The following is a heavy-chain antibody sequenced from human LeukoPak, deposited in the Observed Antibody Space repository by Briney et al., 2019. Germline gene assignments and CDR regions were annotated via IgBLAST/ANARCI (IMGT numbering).Heavy chain of an antibody. D-gene: IGHD3-22*01. V-gene: IGHV4-61*02. CDR1: GGSISSGSYY. CDR2: IYTSGST. Sequence: SETLSLTCTVSGGSISSGSYYWSWIRQPAGMGLEWIGRIYTSGSTNYNPSLKRRVTISVDTSKNQFSLKLSSVTAAATAVYYYARGGEYYDSRGPSVWYFYLWGRGTLVTVSS. J-gene: IGHJ2*01. CDR3: ARGGEYYDSRGPSVWYFYL.